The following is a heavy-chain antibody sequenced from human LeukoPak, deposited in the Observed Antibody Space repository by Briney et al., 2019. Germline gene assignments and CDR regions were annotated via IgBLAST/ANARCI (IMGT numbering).Heavy chain of an antibody. CDR3: AKGSGAWVAVAEWFDP. CDR2: ISGSGGST. Sequence: GGSLRPSCAASGFTFSSYAMSWVRQAPGKGLEWVSAISGSGGSTYYADSVKGRFTISRDNSKNTLYLQMNSLRAEDTAVYYCAKGSGAWVAVAEWFDPWGQGTLVTVSS. V-gene: IGHV3-23*01. CDR1: GFTFSSYA. J-gene: IGHJ5*02. D-gene: IGHD6-19*01.